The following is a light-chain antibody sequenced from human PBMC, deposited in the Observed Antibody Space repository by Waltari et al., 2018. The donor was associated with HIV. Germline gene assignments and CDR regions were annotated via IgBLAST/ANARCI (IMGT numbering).Light chain of an antibody. CDR2: QDS. V-gene: IGLV3-1*01. Sequence: ASITCSGDKLGDKYACWYQQKPGQSPVLVIYQDSKRPSGIPERFSGSNSGNTATLTISGTQAMDEADYYCQAWDSSTAVFGGGTKLTVL. CDR3: QAWDSSTAV. CDR1: KLGDKY. J-gene: IGLJ2*01.